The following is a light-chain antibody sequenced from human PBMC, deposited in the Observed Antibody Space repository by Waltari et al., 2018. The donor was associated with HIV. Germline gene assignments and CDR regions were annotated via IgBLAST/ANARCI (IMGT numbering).Light chain of an antibody. CDR1: TSDVGAYNY. V-gene: IGLV2-8*01. Sequence: QSALTQPPSASGSPGQSVTISCTGTTSDVGAYNYVSWYQQHPGKAPKLMIYEVNKRPSGVPDRFSGSKSGNTAYLTVSGLQTEDEADYYCSAYAGSTYVFGTGTTITVL. CDR3: SAYAGSTYV. CDR2: EVN. J-gene: IGLJ1*01.